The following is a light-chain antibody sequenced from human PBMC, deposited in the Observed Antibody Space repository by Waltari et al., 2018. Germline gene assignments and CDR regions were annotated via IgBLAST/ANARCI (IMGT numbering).Light chain of an antibody. CDR1: QNIGSW. V-gene: IGKV1-5*03. J-gene: IGKJ1*01. Sequence: GDRVTITCRASQNIGSWLAWYQQKPGKAPNLLIYKSSDSETGVPSRYSGSGSVTEFTLTISSLQPDDFATYYCQQYDIYWTFGQGTTVEMK. CDR2: KSS. CDR3: QQYDIYWT.